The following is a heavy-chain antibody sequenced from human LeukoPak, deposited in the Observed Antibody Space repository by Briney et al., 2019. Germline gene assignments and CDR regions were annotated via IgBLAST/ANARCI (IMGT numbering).Heavy chain of an antibody. V-gene: IGHV4-59*01. D-gene: IGHD5-12*01. Sequence: SETLSLTCAASGGSISSYYWSWIRQPPGKGLEWIGYIYYSGSTNYNPSLKSRVTISVDTSKNQFSLKLSSVTAADTAVYYWARVTYSGYESDFDYWGQGTLVTVSS. CDR1: GGSISSYY. CDR2: IYYSGST. CDR3: ARVTYSGYESDFDY. J-gene: IGHJ4*02.